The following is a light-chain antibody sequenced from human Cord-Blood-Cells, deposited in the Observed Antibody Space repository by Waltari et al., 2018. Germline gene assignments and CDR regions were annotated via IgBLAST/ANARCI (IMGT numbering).Light chain of an antibody. CDR2: LGS. CDR3: MQALQTPLT. Sequence: DIVMTQSPLSLPVTPGEPASISCRSSQSLLQSNGYNYLDWYLQKPGQSPQLLIYLGSNRASGVPDGFSGSGSGTDFTLKISRVEAEDVGVYYCMQALQTPLTFGGGTKVEIK. V-gene: IGKV2-28*01. CDR1: QSLLQSNGYNY. J-gene: IGKJ4*01.